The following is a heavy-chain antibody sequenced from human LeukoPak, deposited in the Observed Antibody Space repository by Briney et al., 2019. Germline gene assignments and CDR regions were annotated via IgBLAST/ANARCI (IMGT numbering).Heavy chain of an antibody. Sequence: SDTLSLTCTVSGYSISSSNWWGWIRQPPGKGLEWIGYIYYSGSTYYNPSLKSRVTMSVDTSKNQFSLKLSSVTAVDTAVYYCAATYLSSTSWEAMDVWGRGTTVIVSS. V-gene: IGHV4-28*01. CDR3: AATYLSSTSWEAMDV. CDR2: IYYSGST. CDR1: GYSISSSNW. J-gene: IGHJ6*04. D-gene: IGHD2-2*01.